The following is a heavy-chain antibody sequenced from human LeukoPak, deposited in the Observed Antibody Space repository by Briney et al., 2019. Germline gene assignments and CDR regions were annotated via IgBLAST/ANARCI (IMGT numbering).Heavy chain of an antibody. V-gene: IGHV1-46*01. CDR1: GHSFTSYY. Sequence: ASVKVSCKASGHSFTSYYMCWVRQAPGQGLEWMGIINPSGGSRRYAQKFQGRVTMTRDTSTSTVYMELSSLRSEDTAVYYCARGRNYNDTSGYYYEGDAFEISGQGTMVTASS. CDR2: INPSGGSR. J-gene: IGHJ3*02. D-gene: IGHD3-22*01. CDR3: ARGRNYNDTSGYYYEGDAFEI.